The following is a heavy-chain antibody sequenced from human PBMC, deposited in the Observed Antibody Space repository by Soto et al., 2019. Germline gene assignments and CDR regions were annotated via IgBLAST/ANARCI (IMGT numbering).Heavy chain of an antibody. V-gene: IGHV3-30*18. CDR2: ISYDGSNK. J-gene: IGHJ6*03. CDR1: GFTFSSYG. CDR3: AKGSRNYDILTGYYYMDV. D-gene: IGHD3-9*01. Sequence: QVQLVESGGGVVQPGRSLRLSCAASGFTFSSYGMHWVRQAPGKGLEWVAVISYDGSNKYYADSVKGRFTISRDNSKNTLYLQMNSLRAEDTAVYYCAKGSRNYDILTGYYYMDVWGKGTTVTVSS.